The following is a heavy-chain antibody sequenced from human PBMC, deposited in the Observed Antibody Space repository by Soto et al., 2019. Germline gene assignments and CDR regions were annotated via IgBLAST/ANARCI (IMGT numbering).Heavy chain of an antibody. CDR2: IIPIFGTA. CDR1: GGTFSSYA. J-gene: IGHJ4*02. V-gene: IGHV1-69*01. Sequence: QVQLVQSGAEVKKPGSSVKVSCKASGGTFSSYAISWVRQAPGQGLEWMGGIIPIFGTANYAQKFQGRVTITADESTSTAYMELSSLRSEDTAVYYCARDGGYCSGGSCYPYYFDYWGQGTLVTVSS. D-gene: IGHD2-15*01. CDR3: ARDGGYCSGGSCYPYYFDY.